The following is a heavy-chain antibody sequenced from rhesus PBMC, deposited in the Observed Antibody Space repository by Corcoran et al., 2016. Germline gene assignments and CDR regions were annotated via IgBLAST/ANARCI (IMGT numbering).Heavy chain of an antibody. V-gene: IGHV5-20*02. D-gene: IGHD5-24*01. Sequence: EVQLVQSGAEVKRPGESLKISCKTSGYSFTRYWISRVRQMPGKGLEGMGAIYPSDSDVRYSPSFQGQVTISADKSTSTAYLQWSSLKASDTATYYCARRAGTGYFDYWGQGVLVTVSS. CDR2: IYPSDSDV. CDR3: ARRAGTGYFDY. CDR1: GYSFTRYW. J-gene: IGHJ4*01.